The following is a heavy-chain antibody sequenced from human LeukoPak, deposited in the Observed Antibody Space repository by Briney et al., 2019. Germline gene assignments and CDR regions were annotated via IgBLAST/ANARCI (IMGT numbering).Heavy chain of an antibody. J-gene: IGHJ3*02. CDR1: GFTFSDYY. CDR3: ASSYYDSSIDDAFDI. CDR2: IYYSGST. D-gene: IGHD3-22*01. Sequence: GSLRLSCAASGFTFSDYYMSWIRQPPGKGLEWIGYIYYSGSTNYNPSLKSRVTISVDTSKNQFSLKLSSVTAADTAVYYCASSYYDSSIDDAFDIWGQGTMVTVSS. V-gene: IGHV4-59*01.